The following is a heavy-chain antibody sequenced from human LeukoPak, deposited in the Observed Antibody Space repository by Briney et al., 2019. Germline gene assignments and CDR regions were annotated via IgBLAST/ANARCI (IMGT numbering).Heavy chain of an antibody. CDR2: IIPISGTA. CDR1: GGTFSSYA. D-gene: IGHD5-24*01. J-gene: IGHJ4*02. Sequence: VASVKVSCKASGGTFSSYAISWVRQAPGQGLEWMGGIIPISGTANYAQKFQGRVTITTDESTSTAYMELSSLRSEDTAVYYCARVVLDGYNYHYFDYWGQGTLVTVSS. V-gene: IGHV1-69*05. CDR3: ARVVLDGYNYHYFDY.